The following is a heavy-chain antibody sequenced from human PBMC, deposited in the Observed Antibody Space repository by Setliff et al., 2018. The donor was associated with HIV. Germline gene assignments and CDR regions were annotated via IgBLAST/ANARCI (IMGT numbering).Heavy chain of an antibody. CDR3: AGGALFKYSSDSYPPYFDY. Sequence: SESLSLTCAVYGESSSGFHWSWIRQSPGKGLEWIGEINHSGDTDFNPSLESRVTMSIDTSKKQFSLKLTSVAAADTAVYYCAGGALFKYSSDSYPPYFDYWGQGTLVTVSS. CDR2: INHSGDT. J-gene: IGHJ4*02. D-gene: IGHD6-25*01. CDR1: GESSSGFH. V-gene: IGHV4-34*01.